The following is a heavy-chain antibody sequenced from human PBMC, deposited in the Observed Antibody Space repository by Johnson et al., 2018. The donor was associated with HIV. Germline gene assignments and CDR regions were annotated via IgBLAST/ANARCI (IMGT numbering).Heavy chain of an antibody. CDR3: AREGGDAFDI. CDR1: GFTFSSYG. CDR2: ISYDGSNK. D-gene: IGHD1-26*01. V-gene: IGHV3-30*03. Sequence: QVQLVESGGGVVQPGRSLRLSCAASGFTFSSYGMHWVRQAPGKGLEWVAVISYDGSNKYYADSVKGRFTISRDNSKNTLYLQMNSLRAEDTVVYYCAREGGDAFDIWGQGTMVTVSS. J-gene: IGHJ3*02.